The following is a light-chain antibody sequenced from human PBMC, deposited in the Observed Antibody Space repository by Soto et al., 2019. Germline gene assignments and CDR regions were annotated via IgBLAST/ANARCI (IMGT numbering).Light chain of an antibody. J-gene: IGKJ4*01. Sequence: DIQMTQSPSTLSGSVGDRVTITCRASRTISSWLAWYQQKPGKAPKLLIFDASSLESGTPSRFSGRRSGTQFTLTINGLQPDDFATYYCQQYDNYKPLTFGGGTKVDIK. V-gene: IGKV1-5*01. CDR2: DAS. CDR1: RTISSW. CDR3: QQYDNYKPLT.